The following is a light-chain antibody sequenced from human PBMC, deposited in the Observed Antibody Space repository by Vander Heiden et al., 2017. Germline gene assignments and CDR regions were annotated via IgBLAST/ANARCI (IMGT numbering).Light chain of an antibody. CDR2: ANS. CDR3: QSYDSSLSGSL. CDR1: SSNIGAGYD. V-gene: IGLV1-40*01. J-gene: IGLJ2*01. Sequence: QSVLTQPPSLSGAPGQRVTFSCTGSSSNIGAGYDVHWYQQLPGTAPKLLISANSNRPSGVPDRFSGSKSGTSASLAITGLQAEDEADYYGQSYDSSLSGSLFGGGTKLTVL.